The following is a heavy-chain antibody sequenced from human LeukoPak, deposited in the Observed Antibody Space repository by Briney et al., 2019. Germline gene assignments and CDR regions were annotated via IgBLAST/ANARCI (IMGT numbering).Heavy chain of an antibody. D-gene: IGHD2-15*01. J-gene: IGHJ6*02. Sequence: PGGSLRLSCAASGFTFSSYWSWIRQPPGKGLEWIGEINHSGSTNYNPSLKSRVTISVDTSKNQFSLKLSSVTAADTAVYYCARGLRYCSGGSCYSYYYYYYGMDVWGQGTTVTVSS. CDR1: GFTFSSY. CDR2: INHSGST. V-gene: IGHV4-34*01. CDR3: ARGLRYCSGGSCYSYYYYYYGMDV.